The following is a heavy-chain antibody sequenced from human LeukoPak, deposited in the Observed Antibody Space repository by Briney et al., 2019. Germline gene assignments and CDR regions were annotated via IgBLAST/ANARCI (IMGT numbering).Heavy chain of an antibody. V-gene: IGHV3-30*18. J-gene: IGHJ1*01. CDR1: GFTFSSYG. CDR3: AKDPVAVAGTANYFQH. Sequence: GGSLRLSCAASGFTFSSYGMHWVRQAPGKGLEWVAVISYDGRNKYYADSVKGRFTISRDNSKNTLYLQMNSLRAEDTAVYYCAKDPVAVAGTANYFQHWGQGTLVTVSS. CDR2: ISYDGRNK. D-gene: IGHD6-19*01.